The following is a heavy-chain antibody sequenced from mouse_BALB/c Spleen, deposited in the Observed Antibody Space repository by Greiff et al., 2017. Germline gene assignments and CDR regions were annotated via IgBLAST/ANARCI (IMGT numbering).Heavy chain of an antibody. CDR1: GFAFSSYD. J-gene: IGHJ4*01. V-gene: IGHV5-12-1*01. CDR2: ISSGGGST. Sequence: EVQRVESGGGLVKPGGSLKLSCAASGFAFSSYDMSWVRQTPEKRLEWVAYISSGGGSTYYPDTVKGRFTISRDNAKNTLYLQMSSLKSEDTAMYYCARQGGPYAMDYWGQGTSVTVSS. CDR3: ARQGGPYAMDY.